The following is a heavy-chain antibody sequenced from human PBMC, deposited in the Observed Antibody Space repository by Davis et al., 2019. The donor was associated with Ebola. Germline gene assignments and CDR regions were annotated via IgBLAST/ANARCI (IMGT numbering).Heavy chain of an antibody. CDR2: INPNSGNT. CDR1: GYTFTSYY. D-gene: IGHD2-2*02. V-gene: IGHV1-8*02. J-gene: IGHJ5*02. CDR3: ARCAYQLLYGYNWFDP. Sequence: ASVKVSCKASGYTFTSYYMHWVRQAPGQGLEWMGWINPNSGNTGYAQKFQGRVTMTRNTSISTAYMELSSLRSEDTAVYYCARCAYQLLYGYNWFDPWGQGTLVTVSS.